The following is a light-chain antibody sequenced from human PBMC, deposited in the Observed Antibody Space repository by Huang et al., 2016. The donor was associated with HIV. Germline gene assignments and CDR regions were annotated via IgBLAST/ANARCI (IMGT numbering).Light chain of an antibody. Sequence: EVVMTQSPNTLSVSPGERATLSCRASQSISSNLAWYRQKPGQSPRLLIYRASARAAGVLARFSCSGSGPEFTLTIISLQSEYFAIYYCQQYNNWPPLTFGGGTKVEI. V-gene: IGKV3-15*01. CDR2: RAS. CDR1: QSISSN. J-gene: IGKJ4*01. CDR3: QQYNNWPPLT.